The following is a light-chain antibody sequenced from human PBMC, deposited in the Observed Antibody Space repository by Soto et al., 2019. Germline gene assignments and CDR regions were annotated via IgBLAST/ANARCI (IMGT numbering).Light chain of an antibody. CDR1: NSDVGNYNL. CDR2: EVT. J-gene: IGLJ3*02. Sequence: QSALTQPASVSGSPGQSITISCTGTNSDVGNYNLVSWYQQHPGKAPKLMMYEVTTRPSGVSNRFSGSKSGNTASLTISGLQAEDEADYYCCSYAGSATWVFGGGTQLTVL. CDR3: CSYAGSATWV. V-gene: IGLV2-23*02.